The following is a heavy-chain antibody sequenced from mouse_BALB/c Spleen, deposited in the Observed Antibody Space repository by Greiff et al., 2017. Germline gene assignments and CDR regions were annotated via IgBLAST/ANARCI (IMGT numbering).Heavy chain of an antibody. Sequence: VQLQQSDTELVKPGASVKKSCKASGYTFTDHAIHWVKQRPEQGLEWIGYISPGNGDIKYNEKFKGKATLTADNSSSTAYMQLNSLTSEDSAVYFCKRAYYGNYVGYFDVWGAGTTVTVSS. D-gene: IGHD2-10*01. CDR3: KRAYYGNYVGYFDV. CDR2: ISPGNGDI. CDR1: GYTFTDHA. J-gene: IGHJ1*01. V-gene: IGHV1S53*03.